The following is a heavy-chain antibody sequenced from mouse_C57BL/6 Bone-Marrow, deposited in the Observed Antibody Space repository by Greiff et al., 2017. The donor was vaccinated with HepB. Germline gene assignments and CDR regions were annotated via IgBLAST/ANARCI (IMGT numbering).Heavy chain of an antibody. CDR3: TTLSGYVLYFGY. V-gene: IGHV14-4*01. CDR1: GFNIKDDY. J-gene: IGHJ2*01. Sequence: VQLQQSGAELVRPGASVKLSCTASGFNIKDDYMHWVKQRPEQGLEWIGWIDPENGDTEYASKFQGKATITADTSSNTAYLQLSSLTSEDAAVYYCTTLSGYVLYFGYWGQGTTLTVAS. D-gene: IGHD3-2*02. CDR2: IDPENGDT.